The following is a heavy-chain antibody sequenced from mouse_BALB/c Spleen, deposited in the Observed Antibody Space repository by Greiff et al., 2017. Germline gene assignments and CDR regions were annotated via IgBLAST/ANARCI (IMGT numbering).Heavy chain of an antibody. CDR2: ISDGGSYT. CDR1: GFTFSDYY. Sequence: EVKVVESGGGLVKPGGSLKLSCAASGFTFSDYYMYWVRQTPEKRLEWVATISDGGSYTYYPDSVKGRFTISRDNAKNNLYLQMSSLKSEDTAMYYWARDRYDGRGYVDYWGQGTSVTVSS. J-gene: IGHJ4*01. D-gene: IGHD2-14*01. V-gene: IGHV5-4*02. CDR3: ARDRYDGRGYVDY.